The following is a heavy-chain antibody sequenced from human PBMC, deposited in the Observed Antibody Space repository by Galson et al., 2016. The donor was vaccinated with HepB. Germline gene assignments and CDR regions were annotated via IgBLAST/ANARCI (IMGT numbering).Heavy chain of an antibody. V-gene: IGHV1-46*01. Sequence: SVKVSCKASGYSFPSYYIHWVRQAPGQGLEWMGRVNPSAGTATYAQKFQGRVARTTDASTTTVYMELSSLRSDDTAVYHCARDFYQAALDYWGQGTLVTVFS. CDR1: GYSFPSYY. D-gene: IGHD2/OR15-2a*01. CDR2: VNPSAGTA. CDR3: ARDFYQAALDY. J-gene: IGHJ4*02.